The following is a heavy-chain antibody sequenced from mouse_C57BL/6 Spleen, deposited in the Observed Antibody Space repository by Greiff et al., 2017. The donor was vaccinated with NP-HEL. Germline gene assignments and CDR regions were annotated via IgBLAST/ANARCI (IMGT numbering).Heavy chain of an antibody. CDR3: TRSNYYGSSHYYAMDY. CDR2: IYPGNSDT. D-gene: IGHD1-1*01. J-gene: IGHJ4*01. Sequence: VQLQQSGTVLARPGASVKMSCKTSGYTFTSYWMHWVKQRPGQGLEWIGAIYPGNSDTSYNQKFKGKAKLTAVTSASTAYMELSSLTNEDSAVYYCTRSNYYGSSHYYAMDYWGQGTSVTVSS. V-gene: IGHV1-5*01. CDR1: GYTFTSYW.